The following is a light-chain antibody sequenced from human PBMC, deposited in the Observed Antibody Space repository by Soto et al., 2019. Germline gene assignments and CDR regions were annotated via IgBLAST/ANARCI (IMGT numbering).Light chain of an antibody. J-gene: IGKJ1*01. CDR1: QGIRNN. CDR2: AAS. Sequence: DIQMTQSPSSLSASVGDRVIITCRASQGIRNNLGWYQHKPGRAPKRLIYAASSLPSGVPSRFSGSGSGTKFTLTITSLQPEDFATYYCLQHDSYPRTFGQGTKVEIQ. CDR3: LQHDSYPRT. V-gene: IGKV1-17*01.